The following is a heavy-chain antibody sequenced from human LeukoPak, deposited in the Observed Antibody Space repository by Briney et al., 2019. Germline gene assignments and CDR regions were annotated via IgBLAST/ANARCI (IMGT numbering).Heavy chain of an antibody. D-gene: IGHD3-22*01. CDR2: INHSGST. Sequence: SETLSLTCAFYGGSFSGYYWSWIRQPPGKGLEWIGEINHSGSTNYNPSLKSRVTISVDTSKNQFSLKLSSVTAADTAVYYCARIAGWYYYDSSGYRYYYYMDVWGKGTTVTVSS. V-gene: IGHV4-34*01. J-gene: IGHJ6*03. CDR1: GGSFSGYY. CDR3: ARIAGWYYYDSSGYRYYYYMDV.